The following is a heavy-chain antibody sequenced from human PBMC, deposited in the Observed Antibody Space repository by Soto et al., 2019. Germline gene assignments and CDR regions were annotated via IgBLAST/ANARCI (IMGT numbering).Heavy chain of an antibody. V-gene: IGHV1-69*01. J-gene: IGHJ5*02. Sequence: QVQLVQSGAEVKKPGSSVKVSCKASGGTFSSYAISWVRQAPGQGLEWMGGIIPIFGTANYAQKFQGRVTITADESTITAYMELSSLRSEGTAVYYCARVPTLPLGPYQLRGFDPWGQGTLVTVSS. CDR2: IIPIFGTA. D-gene: IGHD2-2*01. CDR1: GGTFSSYA. CDR3: ARVPTLPLGPYQLRGFDP.